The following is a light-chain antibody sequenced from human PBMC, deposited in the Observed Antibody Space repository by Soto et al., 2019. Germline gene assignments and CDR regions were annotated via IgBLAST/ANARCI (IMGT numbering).Light chain of an antibody. J-gene: IGKJ2*01. CDR2: GAS. Sequence: EIVMTQSPATLSVSPGERATLSCRASQSVSSNLAWYQQKPGQAPRLLIYGASTRATGIPARFSGSGSGTEFTLTIRDLQPDDFATYYCQQYDSYSYTFGQGTKLEIK. V-gene: IGKV3-15*01. CDR1: QSVSSN. CDR3: QQYDSYSYT.